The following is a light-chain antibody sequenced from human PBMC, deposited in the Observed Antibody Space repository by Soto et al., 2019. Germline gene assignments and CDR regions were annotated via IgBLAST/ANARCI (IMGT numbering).Light chain of an antibody. V-gene: IGKV3-15*01. CDR2: GAS. Sequence: EIVLTQSPGTLSVSPGERANLSCRASQSVSTNLAWFPQKPGQAPRLLIYGASTRATGIPARFSGSGSGTEFTLTINSLQSEDLAVYDCQQANNWPYTFGHGTKLEV. CDR1: QSVSTN. J-gene: IGKJ2*01. CDR3: QQANNWPYT.